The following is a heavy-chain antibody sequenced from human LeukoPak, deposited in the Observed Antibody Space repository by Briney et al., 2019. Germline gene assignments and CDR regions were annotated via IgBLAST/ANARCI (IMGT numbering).Heavy chain of an antibody. V-gene: IGHV3-21*01. D-gene: IGHD3-16*01. Sequence: GGSLRLSCAASGFTISSYKMTWVRQAPGKGLEWVASISPSSSYIYYGDSLKGRVTVSSDNAKNSLFPQMSSLRAEETAIYYCARDLTGGEYFDSWGQGTLVSVSS. J-gene: IGHJ4*02. CDR2: ISPSSSYI. CDR1: GFTISSYK. CDR3: ARDLTGGEYFDS.